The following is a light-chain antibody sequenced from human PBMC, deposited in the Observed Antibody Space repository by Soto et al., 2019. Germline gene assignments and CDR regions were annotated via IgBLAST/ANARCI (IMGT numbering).Light chain of an antibody. CDR1: QSVSFSSNNKNY. J-gene: IGKJ5*01. Sequence: DIVMTQSPDSLAVSLGERATINCKSSQSVSFSSNNKNYLAWYQQKPGQPPKLLIYWASTRESGVPDRFSGSGSGTYFTLTISSLQAEDVAVYYCQQYYSTLTFGQGTRLEIK. CDR3: QQYYSTLT. V-gene: IGKV4-1*01. CDR2: WAS.